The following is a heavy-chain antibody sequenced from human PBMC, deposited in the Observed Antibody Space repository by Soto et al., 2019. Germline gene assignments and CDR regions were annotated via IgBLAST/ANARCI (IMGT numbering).Heavy chain of an antibody. Sequence: QVQLVQSGAEVKKPGASVKVSCKASGYSFTSYAIHWVRQAPGQGLECMGWINAANGNTRYSQKFQGRVTITRDTSATTAYMDLSSLTSEDTAVYYCARSGGLDYWGQGTLITVFS. CDR3: ARSGGLDY. V-gene: IGHV1-3*01. J-gene: IGHJ4*02. CDR2: INAANGNT. CDR1: GYSFTSYA. D-gene: IGHD3-10*01.